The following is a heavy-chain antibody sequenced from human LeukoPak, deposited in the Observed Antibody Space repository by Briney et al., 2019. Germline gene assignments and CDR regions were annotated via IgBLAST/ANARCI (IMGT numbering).Heavy chain of an antibody. CDR1: GGSFSGYY. D-gene: IGHD4-17*01. V-gene: IGHV4-59*01. J-gene: IGHJ4*02. CDR3: ARGSGDYGSSL. CDR2: IYYSGST. Sequence: SETLSLTCAVYGGSFSGYYWSWIRQPPGKGLEWIGYIYYSGSTNYNPSLKSRVTISVDTSKNQFSLKLSSVTAADTAVYYCARGSGDYGSSLWGQGTLVTVSS.